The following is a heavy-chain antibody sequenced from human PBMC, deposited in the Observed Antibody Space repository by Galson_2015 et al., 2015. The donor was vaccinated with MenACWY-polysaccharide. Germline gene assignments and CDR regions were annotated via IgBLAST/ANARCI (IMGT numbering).Heavy chain of an antibody. CDR1: GYTFTNYD. J-gene: IGHJ4*02. V-gene: IGHV1-8*01. D-gene: IGHD2-21*01. Sequence: SCKASGYTFTNYDLNWVRQATGQGLEWMGWMNPNSGNTGYAQKFQGRVTMTSSSAMSTAFMELSSLRSEDTAVYYCARIIARKYTFADSWGQGTLVTVSS. CDR2: MNPNSGNT. CDR3: ARIIARKYTFADS.